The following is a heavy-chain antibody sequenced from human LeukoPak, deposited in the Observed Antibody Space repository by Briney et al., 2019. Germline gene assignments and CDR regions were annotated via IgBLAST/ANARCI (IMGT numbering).Heavy chain of an antibody. Sequence: GGSLRLPCAASGFTFSSYEMNWVRQAPGKGLEWLSYISSSGSTIYYADSVKGRFTISRDNAKNSLYLQMNSLRAEDTAVYYCARRYCSSTSCLLDYWGQGTLVTVSS. D-gene: IGHD2-2*01. CDR1: GFTFSSYE. CDR2: ISSSGSTI. V-gene: IGHV3-48*03. CDR3: ARRYCSSTSCLLDY. J-gene: IGHJ4*02.